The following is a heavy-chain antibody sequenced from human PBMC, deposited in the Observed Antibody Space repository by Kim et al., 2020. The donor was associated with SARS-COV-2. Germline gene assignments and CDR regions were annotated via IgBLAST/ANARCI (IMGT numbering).Heavy chain of an antibody. CDR2: IGTAGDT. V-gene: IGHV3-13*01. Sequence: GGSLRLSCAASGFTFSSYDMHWVRQATGKGLEWVSAIGTAGDTYYPGSVKGRFTISRENAKNSLYLQMNSLRAGDTAVYYCARGGRLWDGDYVQFDYWGQGTLVTVSS. CDR3: ARGGRLWDGDYVQFDY. CDR1: GFTFSSYD. J-gene: IGHJ4*02. D-gene: IGHD4-17*01.